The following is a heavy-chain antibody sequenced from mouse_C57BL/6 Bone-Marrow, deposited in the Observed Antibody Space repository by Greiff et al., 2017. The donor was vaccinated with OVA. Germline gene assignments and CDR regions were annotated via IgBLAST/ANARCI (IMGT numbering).Heavy chain of an antibody. CDR2: ISPGDGDT. CDR3: ANLFDDYNWGAWIAY. D-gene: IGHD2-4*01. CDR1: GYAFSSSW. V-gene: IGHV1-82*01. J-gene: IGHJ3*01. Sequence: VMLVESGPELVKPGASVKISCKASGYAFSSSWMNWVKQRPGKGLEWIGRISPGDGDTNYNGKFKGKATLTADKSSSTAYMHLSSLTSEDSAVYFCANLFDDYNWGAWIAYWGQGTLVTVSA.